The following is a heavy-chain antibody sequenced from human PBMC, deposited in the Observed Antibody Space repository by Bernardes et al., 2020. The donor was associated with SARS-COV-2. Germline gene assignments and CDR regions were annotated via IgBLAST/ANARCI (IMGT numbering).Heavy chain of an antibody. Sequence: SCASSGFRVRANALNWVQTCPGMTLEWVDAVYIGGTICYADFVKGRFTVSRDPSRRTLDLQMNSLRVEDSAMYDCTRWAAARNWGQGTLVIVSS. D-gene: IGHD1-26*01. CDR3: TRWAAARN. CDR2: VYIGGTI. J-gene: IGHJ4*02. CDR1: GFRVRANA. V-gene: IGHV3-53*01.